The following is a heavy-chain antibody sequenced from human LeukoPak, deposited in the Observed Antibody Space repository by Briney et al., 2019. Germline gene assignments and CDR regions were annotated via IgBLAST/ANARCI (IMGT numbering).Heavy chain of an antibody. V-gene: IGHV3-30*02. Sequence: PGGSLRLSCTASGFTFSSYGMHWVRQAPGKGLEWVAFIRYDGRNKYYADSVKGRFTISRDNSKNALYLQMDSLGTEDTAVYYCARTYFDFWSSHYPHDFWGQGTLVTVSS. CDR2: IRYDGRNK. CDR1: GFTFSSYG. D-gene: IGHD3-3*01. CDR3: ARTYFDFWSSHYPHDF. J-gene: IGHJ4*02.